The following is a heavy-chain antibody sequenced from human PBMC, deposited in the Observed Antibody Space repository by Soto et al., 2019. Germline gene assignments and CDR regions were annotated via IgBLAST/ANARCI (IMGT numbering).Heavy chain of an antibody. J-gene: IGHJ3*02. CDR3: ARHYLGTVTRTVFSAFDI. V-gene: IGHV4-59*08. CDR2: IYYSGST. D-gene: IGHD4-17*01. CDR1: GGSISSYY. Sequence: QVQLQESGSGLVKPSETLSLTCTVSGGSISSYYWSWIRQPPGKGLEWIGYIYYSGSTNYNPSLKSRVTISVDTSKNQFSLKLSSVTAADTAVYYCARHYLGTVTRTVFSAFDIWGQGTMVTVSS.